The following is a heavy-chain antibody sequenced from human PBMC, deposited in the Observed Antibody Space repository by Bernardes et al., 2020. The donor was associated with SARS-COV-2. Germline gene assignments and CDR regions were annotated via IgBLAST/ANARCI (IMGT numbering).Heavy chain of an antibody. Sequence: SKTLSVTCTVSGGSINNYYWSWIRQPPGKGLEWIGYIYYNGNTDHNPSLKSRVTISVDTSKSQFSLKLTSVTAADTAVYYCARGSGYSSSSFDYWGQGTLVTVSS. V-gene: IGHV4-59*01. CDR3: ARGSGYSSSSFDY. J-gene: IGHJ4*02. CDR1: GGSINNYY. CDR2: IYYNGNT. D-gene: IGHD6-6*01.